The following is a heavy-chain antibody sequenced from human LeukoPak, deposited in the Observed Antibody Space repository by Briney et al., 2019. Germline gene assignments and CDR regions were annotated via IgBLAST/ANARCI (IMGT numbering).Heavy chain of an antibody. D-gene: IGHD5-12*01. CDR2: ISTNSGVT. J-gene: IGHJ5*02. V-gene: IGHV1-2*02. CDR1: GLTFTGVNY. Sequence: GASVKVSCKASGLTFTGVNYIHWVRQAPGQGPEWMGWISTNSGVTDYARKFQGRVTMTRDTSVSTAYMELYRLTYDDTAMYYCTRDRLSKWFDPWGQGTLVTVSS. CDR3: TRDRLSKWFDP.